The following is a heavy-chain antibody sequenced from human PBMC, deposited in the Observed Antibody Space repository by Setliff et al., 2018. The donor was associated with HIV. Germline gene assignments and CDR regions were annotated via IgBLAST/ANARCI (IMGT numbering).Heavy chain of an antibody. CDR2: VYHTGRT. CDR3: TRRINFGCVYFTDHAFDL. V-gene: IGHV4-4*02. CDR1: GASDINYIW. Sequence: SETLSLTCAVSGASDINYIWWSWVRQPPGNGLEWIGEVYHTGRTNLNPSLKTRPTMSVDRAKFQFSLRLTSVTAADTATYFCTRRINFGCVYFTDHAFDLWGQGTLVTVSS. D-gene: IGHD3-3*01. J-gene: IGHJ3*01.